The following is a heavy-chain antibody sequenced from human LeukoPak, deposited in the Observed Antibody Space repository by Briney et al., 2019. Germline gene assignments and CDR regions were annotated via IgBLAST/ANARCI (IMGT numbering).Heavy chain of an antibody. V-gene: IGHV3-7*01. J-gene: IGHJ4*02. Sequence: PGGSLRLSCAASGFTFSDYYMSWIRQAPGKGLEWVANIKQDGSEKYYVDSVKGRFTISRDNAKNSLYLQMNSLRAEDTAVYYCARENYDFWSGYYSGGIYFFDYWGQGTLVTVSS. CDR1: GFTFSDYY. D-gene: IGHD3-3*01. CDR3: ARENYDFWSGYYSGGIYFFDY. CDR2: IKQDGSEK.